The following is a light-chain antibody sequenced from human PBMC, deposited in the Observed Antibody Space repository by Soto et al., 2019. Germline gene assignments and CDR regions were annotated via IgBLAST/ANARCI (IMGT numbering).Light chain of an antibody. CDR1: SFNIGAGYD. CDR3: QSYDSSLSGYV. Sequence: QSVLTRPPSMSGAPGQRVTISCTGSSFNIGAGYDVHWYQQLPGTAPKLLISGNTNRPSGVPDRFSGSKSRTSASLAITGLQAEDEADYYCQSYDSSLSGYVFGTGTKVTV. V-gene: IGLV1-40*01. J-gene: IGLJ1*01. CDR2: GNT.